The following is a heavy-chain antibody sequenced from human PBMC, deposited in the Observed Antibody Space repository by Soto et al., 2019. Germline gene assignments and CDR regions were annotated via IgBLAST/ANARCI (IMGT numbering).Heavy chain of an antibody. V-gene: IGHV1-2*02. J-gene: IGHJ5*02. CDR3: ARGHSAMISGRAGRDLFAP. Sequence: QVQLVQSGAEVKKPGASVKVSCKTSGYTFIDYCIHWVRQAPGQGLEWMGWINPDGGATYYAPNFHGRVTMTRDTSISTAYMEMNMLGSDAAAVYYCARGHSAMISGRAGRDLFAPWGQGTLVTVSS. D-gene: IGHD3-10*01. CDR2: INPDGGAT. CDR1: GYTFIDYC.